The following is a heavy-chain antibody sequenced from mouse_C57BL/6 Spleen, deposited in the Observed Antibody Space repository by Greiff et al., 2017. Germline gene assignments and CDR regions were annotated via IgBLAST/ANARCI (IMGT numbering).Heavy chain of an antibody. Sequence: DVKLQESGGGLVKPGGSLKLSCAASGFTFSSYAMSWVRQTPEKRLEWVATISDGGSYTYYPDNVKGRFTISRDNAKNNLYLQMSHLKSEDTAMYYCARDRWVDYWGQGTTLTVSS. CDR3: ARDRWVDY. CDR2: ISDGGSYT. V-gene: IGHV5-4*01. J-gene: IGHJ2*01. D-gene: IGHD2-3*01. CDR1: GFTFSSYA.